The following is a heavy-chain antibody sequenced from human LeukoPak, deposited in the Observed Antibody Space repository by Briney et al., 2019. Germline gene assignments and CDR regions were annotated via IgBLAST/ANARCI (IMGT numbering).Heavy chain of an antibody. V-gene: IGHV4-4*02. CDR1: GGSISSSKW. Sequence: SETLSLTCAVSGGSISSSKWWSWVRQPPGKGLEWIGEIYHSGSTNYNPSLKSRVTISVDKSKNQFSLKLSSVTAADTAVYYCATVSAFFYDSGSYYTFDYWGQGTLVTVSS. D-gene: IGHD3-10*01. CDR2: IYHSGST. J-gene: IGHJ4*02. CDR3: ATVSAFFYDSGSYYTFDY.